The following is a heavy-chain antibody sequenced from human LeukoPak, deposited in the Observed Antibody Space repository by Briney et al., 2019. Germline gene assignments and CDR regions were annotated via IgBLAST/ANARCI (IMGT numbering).Heavy chain of an antibody. Sequence: GGSLRLSCAASGFTFDDYGMNWVRQVPGKGLEWVSGINWNGGTTGYADSVKGRFTISRDNARNSLYLQMNSLRAEDTALYHCARRDAGRLHYMDVWGKGTTVTVSS. CDR3: ARRDAGRLHYMDV. CDR2: INWNGGTT. D-gene: IGHD6-13*01. V-gene: IGHV3-20*01. CDR1: GFTFDDYG. J-gene: IGHJ6*03.